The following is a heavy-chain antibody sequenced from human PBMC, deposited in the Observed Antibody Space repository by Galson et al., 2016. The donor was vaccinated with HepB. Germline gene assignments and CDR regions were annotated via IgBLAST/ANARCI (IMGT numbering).Heavy chain of an antibody. CDR2: TYSGGST. CDR1: GFTVNSNY. J-gene: IGHJ4*02. V-gene: IGHV3-53*01. Sequence: SLRLSCAVSGFTVNSNYMTWVRQAPGKGLEWVSVTYSGGSTYYADSVQGRFTVSRDDSKNTLHFQMNSLRVEDTAVYYCARGPVRNWGQGTLVTVSS. D-gene: IGHD3-10*01. CDR3: ARGPVRN.